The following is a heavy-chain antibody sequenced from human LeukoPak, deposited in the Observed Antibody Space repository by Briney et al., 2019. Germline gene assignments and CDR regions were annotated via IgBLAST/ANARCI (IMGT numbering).Heavy chain of an antibody. CDR1: GDSVNSFYY. J-gene: IGHJ4*02. CDR3: ARQGSSGWSHFDH. V-gene: IGHV4-39*01. CDR2: VYYSGRT. Sequence: PSETLSLTCTVSGDSVNSFYYWGWIRQPPGKGLEWIASVYYSGRTYTNPSLKSRVTISVDTSKNHFSLKLDSVTAVDTAVYYCARQGSSGWSHFDHWGQGTLVTVSS. D-gene: IGHD6-19*01.